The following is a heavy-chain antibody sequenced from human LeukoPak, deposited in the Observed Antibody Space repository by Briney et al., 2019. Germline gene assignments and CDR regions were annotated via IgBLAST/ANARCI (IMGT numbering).Heavy chain of an antibody. V-gene: IGHV3-30*02. CDR2: IRYDGSNT. D-gene: IGHD5-12*01. Sequence: PGGSLRLSCAASGFSFGDYDIHWVRLAPGKGLEWVTFIRYDGSNTYAESVKGRFTISRDNSKNTVYLQMNSLAIEDTAIYYCAKNRWGSVATPDSWGQGTVVTVSS. J-gene: IGHJ4*02. CDR1: GFSFGDYD. CDR3: AKNRWGSVATPDS.